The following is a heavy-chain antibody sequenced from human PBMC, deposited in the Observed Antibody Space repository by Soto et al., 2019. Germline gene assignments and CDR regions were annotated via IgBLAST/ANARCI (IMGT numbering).Heavy chain of an antibody. CDR2: IYYSGST. CDR3: GRDLRNYDSSGYYYGGGDYYYYYGMDV. J-gene: IGHJ6*02. CDR1: GGSISSYY. Sequence: SETLSLTCTVSGGSISSYYWSWIRQPPGKGLEWIGYIYYSGSTNYNPSLKSRVTISVDTSKNQFSLKLSSVTAADTAVYYCGRDLRNYDSSGYYYGGGDYYYYYGMDVWGQGTTVTVSS. V-gene: IGHV4-59*01. D-gene: IGHD3-22*01.